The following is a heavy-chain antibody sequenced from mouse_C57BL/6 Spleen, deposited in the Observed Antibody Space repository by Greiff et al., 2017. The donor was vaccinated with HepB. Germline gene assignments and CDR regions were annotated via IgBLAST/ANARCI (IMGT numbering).Heavy chain of an antibody. Sequence: QVQLKESGAELVKPGASVKISCKASGYAFSSYWMNWVKQRPGKGLEWIGQIYPGDGDTNYNGKFKGKATLTADKSSSTAYMQLSSLTSEDSAVYFCARCGYGSSSFAYWGQGTLVTVSA. J-gene: IGHJ3*01. D-gene: IGHD1-1*01. V-gene: IGHV1-80*01. CDR1: GYAFSSYW. CDR2: IYPGDGDT. CDR3: ARCGYGSSSFAY.